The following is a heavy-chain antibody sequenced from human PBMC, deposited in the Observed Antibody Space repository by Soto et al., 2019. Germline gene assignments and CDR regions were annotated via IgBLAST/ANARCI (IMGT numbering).Heavy chain of an antibody. V-gene: IGHV3-33*01. Sequence: GGSLRLSCAASGFTFSSYGTHWVRQAPGKGLEWVAVIWYDGSNKYYADSVKGRFTISRDNSKNTLYLQMNSLRAEDTAVYYWARDSSTGFWSGYYTGYFDYWGQGTLVTVSS. CDR3: ARDSSTGFWSGYYTGYFDY. CDR2: IWYDGSNK. J-gene: IGHJ4*02. D-gene: IGHD3-3*01. CDR1: GFTFSSYG.